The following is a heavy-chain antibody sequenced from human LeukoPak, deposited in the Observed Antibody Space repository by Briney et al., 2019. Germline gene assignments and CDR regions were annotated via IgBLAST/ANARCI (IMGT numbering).Heavy chain of an antibody. J-gene: IGHJ4*02. Sequence: SETLSLTCAVYGGSFSGNYWSWIRQPPGKGLEWIGEINHSGSTNYNPSLKSRVTISVDTSKNQFSLKLSSVTAADTAVYYCARHRNFYGSGSYARLFDYWGQGTLVTVSS. CDR2: INHSGST. CDR1: GGSFSGNY. CDR3: ARHRNFYGSGSYARLFDY. V-gene: IGHV4-34*01. D-gene: IGHD3-10*01.